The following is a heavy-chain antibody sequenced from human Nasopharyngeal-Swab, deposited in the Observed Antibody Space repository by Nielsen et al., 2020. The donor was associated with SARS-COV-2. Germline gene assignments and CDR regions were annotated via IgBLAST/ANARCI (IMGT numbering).Heavy chain of an antibody. D-gene: IGHD3-16*02. CDR1: GASLSSDNYF. J-gene: IGHJ3*01. V-gene: IGHV4-31*03. Sequence: SETLSLTCTVSGASLSSDNYFWTWIRQRPGKGLEWIGYIHYTGKTYYNPSLESRLTISLDTSRNQFSLMLRSVTAADTVVYYCAREVINQAVSDAFDFWGQGTMVTVSS. CDR3: AREVINQAVSDAFDF. CDR2: IHYTGKT.